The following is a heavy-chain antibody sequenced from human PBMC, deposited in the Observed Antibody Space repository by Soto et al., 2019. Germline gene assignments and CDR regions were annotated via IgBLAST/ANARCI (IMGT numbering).Heavy chain of an antibody. D-gene: IGHD3-22*01. Sequence: SETLSLTCAVYGGSFSGYYWSWIRQPPGKGLEWIGEINHSGSTNYNPSLKSRVTISVDTSKNQFSLKLSSVTAADTAVYYCARAHYYDSSGSLLDYWGQGTLVTVSS. CDR1: GGSFSGYY. V-gene: IGHV4-34*01. CDR2: INHSGST. CDR3: ARAHYYDSSGSLLDY. J-gene: IGHJ4*02.